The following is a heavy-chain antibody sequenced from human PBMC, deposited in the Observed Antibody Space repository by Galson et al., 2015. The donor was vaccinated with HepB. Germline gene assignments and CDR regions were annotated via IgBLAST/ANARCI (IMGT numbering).Heavy chain of an antibody. CDR1: GGSFSGYY. V-gene: IGHV4-34*01. CDR3: ARGPNAGPYYFDY. Sequence: SETLSLTCAVYGGSFSGYYWSWIRQPPGKGLEWIGEINHSGSTNYNPSLKSRVTISVDTSKNQFSLKLSSVTAADTAVYYCARGPNAGPYYFDYWGQGTLVTVSS. J-gene: IGHJ4*02. CDR2: INHSGST.